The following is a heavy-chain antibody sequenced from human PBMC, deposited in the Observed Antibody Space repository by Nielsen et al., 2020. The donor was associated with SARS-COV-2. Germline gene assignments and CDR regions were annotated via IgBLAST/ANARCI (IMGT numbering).Heavy chain of an antibody. V-gene: IGHV1-69*13. D-gene: IGHD6-13*01. CDR2: IIPIFGTA. CDR3: ARGGYTSNWRYVHYMDV. J-gene: IGHJ6*03. Sequence: SVKVSCKASGGTFSSYAISWVRQAPGQGLEWMGGIIPIFGTANYAQKFQGRVTITADESTSTAYMELSSLRSEDTAVYYCARGGYTSNWRYVHYMDVWGKGTTVTVSS. CDR1: GGTFSSYA.